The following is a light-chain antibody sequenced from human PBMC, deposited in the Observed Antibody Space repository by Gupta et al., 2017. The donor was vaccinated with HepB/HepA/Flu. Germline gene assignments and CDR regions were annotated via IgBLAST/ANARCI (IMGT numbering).Light chain of an antibody. Sequence: DIVMTQSPDSLAVSLGERATINCKSSQSVLYSSNNKNYLAWYQQKPGQPPKLLIYWASTRESGVPDRFSGSGSETDFTLTISSLQAEDVAVYYCQQYYSTPLTFGGGTKVEIK. J-gene: IGKJ4*01. CDR2: WAS. V-gene: IGKV4-1*01. CDR1: QSVLYSSNNKNY. CDR3: QQYYSTPLT.